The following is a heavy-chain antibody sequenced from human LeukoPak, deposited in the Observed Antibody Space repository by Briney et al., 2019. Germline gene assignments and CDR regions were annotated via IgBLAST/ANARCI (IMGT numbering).Heavy chain of an antibody. CDR1: GYTFTSYD. CDR2: MNPNSGNT. CDR3: ARHETGPYFDY. D-gene: IGHD1-1*01. Sequence: ASVTVSCKASGYTFTSYDINWVRQATGQGLEWMGWMNPNSGNTGYAQKFQGRVTITRNTSISTAYMELSSLRSEDTAVYYCARHETGPYFDYWGQGTLVTVSS. V-gene: IGHV1-8*03. J-gene: IGHJ4*02.